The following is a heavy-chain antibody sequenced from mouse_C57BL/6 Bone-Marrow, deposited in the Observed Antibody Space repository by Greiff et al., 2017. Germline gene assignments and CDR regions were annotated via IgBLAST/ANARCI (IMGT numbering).Heavy chain of an antibody. J-gene: IGHJ4*01. Sequence: LVESGAELARPGASVKLSCKASGYTFTSYGISWVKQRTGQGLEWIGEIYPRSGNTYYNEKFKGKATLTADKSSSTAYMELRSLTSEDSAVYFCARREDYAMDYWGQGTSVTVSS. V-gene: IGHV1-81*01. CDR3: ARREDYAMDY. CDR1: GYTFTSYG. CDR2: IYPRSGNT.